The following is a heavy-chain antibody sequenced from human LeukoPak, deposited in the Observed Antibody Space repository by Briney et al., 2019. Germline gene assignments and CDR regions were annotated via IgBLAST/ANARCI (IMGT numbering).Heavy chain of an antibody. Sequence: GGSLRLSCAASGFTFSDYYMSWIRQAPGKGLEWVSYISSSGSTIYYADSVKGRFTISRDNAKNPLYLQMNSLRAEDTAVYYCARARDGYNSGAFDIWGQGTMVTVPS. J-gene: IGHJ3*02. CDR3: ARARDGYNSGAFDI. D-gene: IGHD5-24*01. V-gene: IGHV3-11*04. CDR1: GFTFSDYY. CDR2: ISSSGSTI.